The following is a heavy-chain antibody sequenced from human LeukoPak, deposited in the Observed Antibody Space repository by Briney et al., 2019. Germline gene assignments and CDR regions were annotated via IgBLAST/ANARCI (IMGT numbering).Heavy chain of an antibody. J-gene: IGHJ4*02. CDR2: ISSSSSYI. D-gene: IGHD3-10*01. CDR1: GFTFSSYS. V-gene: IGHV3-21*01. Sequence: GGSLILFCAASGFTFSSYSIKWVRQAPGQELEWVSSISSSSSYINYADSVKGRFTISRDNAKNSVYLQMNSLRAEDTAVYYCARIIMVRGVIKWEMDVWGQGTLVTVSS. CDR3: ARIIMVRGVIKWEMDV.